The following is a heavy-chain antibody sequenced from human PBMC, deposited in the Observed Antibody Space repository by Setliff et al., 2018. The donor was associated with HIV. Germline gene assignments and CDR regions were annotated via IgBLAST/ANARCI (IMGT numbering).Heavy chain of an antibody. CDR3: ARNPEMAALNYFYYYMDV. CDR2: IIPMSGVP. J-gene: IGHJ6*03. V-gene: IGHV1-69*10. Sequence: ASVKVSCKASGGNFRSYGISWVRQAPGQGLEWMGGIIPMSGVPKYAQKFQGRVTITADKSTSTAYMELSSLRSEDTAVYYCARNPEMAALNYFYYYMDVWGKGTMVTVSS. D-gene: IGHD6-19*01. CDR1: GGNFRSYG.